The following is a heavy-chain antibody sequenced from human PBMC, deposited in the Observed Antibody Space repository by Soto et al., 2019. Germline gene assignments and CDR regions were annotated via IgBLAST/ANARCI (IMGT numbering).Heavy chain of an antibody. CDR2: ISDYNGNT. CDR3: AREGYYSGSGTYSPPRYYGMDV. Sequence: QVQLVQSGAEVRKPGASVKVSCKASGYTFSNFGLSWVRQAPGQGLEWMGWISDYNGNTNYAQKFQGRLIMTTDTPTRTAYVELRSLTSDDTAVYFCAREGYYSGSGTYSPPRYYGMDVWGPGTTVTVSS. J-gene: IGHJ6*02. V-gene: IGHV1-18*01. D-gene: IGHD3-10*01. CDR1: GYTFSNFG.